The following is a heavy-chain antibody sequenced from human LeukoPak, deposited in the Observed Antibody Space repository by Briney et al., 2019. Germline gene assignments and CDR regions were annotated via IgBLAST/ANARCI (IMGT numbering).Heavy chain of an antibody. Sequence: GGSLRLSCVASGFTFSSYAMSWVRQAPGKGLEWVSTISGSGSGGSTYYADSVKGRFTISRDNSKDTLYLQMNSLRAEDTAVYYCAKLLAVTNSYYFNYWGQGTLVTVSS. D-gene: IGHD6-19*01. CDR2: ISGSGSGGST. CDR1: GFTFSSYA. V-gene: IGHV3-23*01. CDR3: AKLLAVTNSYYFNY. J-gene: IGHJ4*02.